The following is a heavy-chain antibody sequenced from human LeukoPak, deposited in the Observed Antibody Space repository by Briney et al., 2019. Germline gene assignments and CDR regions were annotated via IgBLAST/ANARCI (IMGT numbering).Heavy chain of an antibody. J-gene: IGHJ6*02. CDR3: GRDGAGYCSSTSCYNYYYYGMDV. CDR1: GYTFTSYG. D-gene: IGHD2-2*02. V-gene: IGHV1-18*01. Sequence: GASVKVSCKASGYTFTSYGISWVRQAPGQGLEWMGWISAYSGDTNYAQKFQGRATMTTDTSTSTAYMELRSLSSDDTAVYYCGRDGAGYCSSTSCYNYYYYGMDVWGQGTTVTVSS. CDR2: ISAYSGDT.